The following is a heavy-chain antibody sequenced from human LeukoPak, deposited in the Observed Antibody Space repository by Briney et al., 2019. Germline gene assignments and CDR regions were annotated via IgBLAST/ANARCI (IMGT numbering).Heavy chain of an antibody. J-gene: IGHJ4*02. CDR1: GGTFSSYA. V-gene: IGHV1-69*05. CDR2: IIPIFGTA. CDR3: ARDQEWLRFDY. Sequence: GASVKVSCKASGGTFSSYAISWVRQAPGQGLEWMGRIIPIFGTANYAQKFQGRVTITTDESTSTAYMELSSLRSEDTAGYYCARDQEWLRFDYWGQGTLVTVSS. D-gene: IGHD5-12*01.